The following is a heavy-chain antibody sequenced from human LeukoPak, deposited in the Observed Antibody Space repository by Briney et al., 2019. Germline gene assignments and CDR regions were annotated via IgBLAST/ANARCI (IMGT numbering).Heavy chain of an antibody. CDR2: ISPNRGNT. V-gene: IGHV1-8*02. CDR3: TRGKVSLDV. D-gene: IGHD1-14*01. J-gene: IGHJ6*04. Sequence: ASVKVSCTASGYTFSNYDINWVRQATGQGPEWMGWISPNRGNTEYAQKFQGRLTLTRNTAIGTAYMELSSLRSEDTAVYYCTRGKVSLDVWGKGTTVTVSS. CDR1: GYTFSNYD.